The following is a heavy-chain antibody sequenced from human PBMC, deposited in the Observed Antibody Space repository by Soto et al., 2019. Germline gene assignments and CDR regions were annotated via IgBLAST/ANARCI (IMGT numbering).Heavy chain of an antibody. J-gene: IGHJ3*02. V-gene: IGHV4-59*08. CDR1: GGSISSYY. D-gene: IGHD2-2*01. CDR3: ARRDQLFYMDAFDI. CDR2: IYYSGST. Sequence: SETLSLTCTVSGGSISSYYWSWIRQPPGKGLEWIGYIYYSGSTNYNPSLKSRVTISVDTSKNQFSLKLSSVTAADTAVYYCARRDQLFYMDAFDIWGQGTMVTVSS.